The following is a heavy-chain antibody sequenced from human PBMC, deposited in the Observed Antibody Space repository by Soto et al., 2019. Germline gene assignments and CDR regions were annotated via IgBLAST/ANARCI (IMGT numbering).Heavy chain of an antibody. CDR1: GYTFTHYY. V-gene: IGHV1-46*01. Sequence: QVQLVQSGAEVKKPGASVKVSCKASGYTFTHYYVHWVRQAPGQGLEWMGVLNPYTGTTSFAHKFQGRVTMTRDTSTRTVYMEVSSLRSDDTAVYYCAREFGEIGPASTTERTGRFFQYWGQGALVTVSS. J-gene: IGHJ1*01. CDR3: AREFGEIGPASTTERTGRFFQY. CDR2: LNPYTGTT. D-gene: IGHD2-2*01.